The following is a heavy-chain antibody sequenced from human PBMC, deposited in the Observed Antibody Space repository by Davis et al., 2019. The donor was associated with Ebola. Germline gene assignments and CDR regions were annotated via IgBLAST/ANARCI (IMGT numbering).Heavy chain of an antibody. CDR3: AREVPDPLGGGSYGMDV. Sequence: PSETLSLTCTVSGGSISSYYWSWIRQPPGKGLEWIGYIYYSGSTYYNPSLKSRVTISVDTSKNQFSLKLSSVTAADTAVYYCAREVPDPLGGGSYGMDVWGQGTTVTVSS. D-gene: IGHD2-15*01. V-gene: IGHV4-59*12. CDR2: IYYSGST. CDR1: GGSISSYY. J-gene: IGHJ6*02.